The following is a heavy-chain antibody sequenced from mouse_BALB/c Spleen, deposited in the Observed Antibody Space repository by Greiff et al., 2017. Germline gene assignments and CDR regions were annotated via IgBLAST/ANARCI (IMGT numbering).Heavy chain of an antibody. CDR2: INSNGGST. V-gene: IGHV5-6-3*01. D-gene: IGHD2-1*01. J-gene: IGHJ2*01. Sequence: EVKLVESGGGLVQPGGSLKLSCAASGFTFSSYGMSWVRQTPDKRLELVATINSNGGSTYYPDSVKGRFTISRDNAKNTLYLQMSSLKSEDTAMYYCARGYGNYPFDYWGQGTTLTVSS. CDR3: ARGYGNYPFDY. CDR1: GFTFSSYG.